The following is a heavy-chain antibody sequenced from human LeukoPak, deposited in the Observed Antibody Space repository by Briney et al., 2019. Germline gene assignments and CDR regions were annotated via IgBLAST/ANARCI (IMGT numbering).Heavy chain of an antibody. Sequence: ASVKVSCKASGYTFTSYYMHWVRQAPGQGLEWMGIINPSGGSTSYAQKFQGRVTMTRDTSTSTAYMELRSLRSDDTAVYYCASPTPNTVTTWSFDYWGQGTLVTVSS. D-gene: IGHD4-17*01. V-gene: IGHV1-46*01. J-gene: IGHJ4*02. CDR1: GYTFTSYY. CDR2: INPSGGST. CDR3: ASPTPNTVTTWSFDY.